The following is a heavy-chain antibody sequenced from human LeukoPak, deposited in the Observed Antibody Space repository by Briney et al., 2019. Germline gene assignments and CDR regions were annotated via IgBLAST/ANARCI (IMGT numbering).Heavy chain of an antibody. CDR1: GFNFGIYG. V-gene: IGHV3-48*01. J-gene: IGHJ4*02. D-gene: IGHD6-19*01. CDR3: AGDKGGVAVAGSFDY. Sequence: PGGSLRLSCTASGFNFGIYGMHWVRQAPGKGLEWVSYISSSSSTIYYADSVKGRFTISRDNAKNSLYLQMNSLRAEDTAVYYCAGDKGGVAVAGSFDYWGQGTLVTVSS. CDR2: ISSSSSTI.